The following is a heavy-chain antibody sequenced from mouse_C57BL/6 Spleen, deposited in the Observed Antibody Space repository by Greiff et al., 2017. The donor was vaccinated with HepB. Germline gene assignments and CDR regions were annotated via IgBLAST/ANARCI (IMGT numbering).Heavy chain of an antibody. CDR1: GYAFSSSW. D-gene: IGHD1-1*01. CDR3: ARGYGSIFDY. J-gene: IGHJ2*01. CDR2: IYPGDGDT. Sequence: VQLQESGPELVKPGASVKISCKASGYAFSSSWMNWVKQRPGKGLEWIGRIYPGDGDTNYNGKFKGKATLTADKSSSTAYMQLSSLTSEDSAVCFCARGYGSIFDYWGQGTTLTVSS. V-gene: IGHV1-82*01.